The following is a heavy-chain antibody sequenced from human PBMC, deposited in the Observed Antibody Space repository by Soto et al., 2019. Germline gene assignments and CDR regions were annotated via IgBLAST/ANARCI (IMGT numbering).Heavy chain of an antibody. D-gene: IGHD3-22*01. CDR1: GGTFSSYA. Sequence: VASVKVSCKASGGTFSSYAISWVRQAPGQGLEWMGGIIPIFGTANYAQKFQGRVTITADKSTSTAYMELSSLRSEDTAVYYCARGGDSSGYSYNWFDPWGQGTLVTVSS. CDR3: ARGGDSSGYSYNWFDP. J-gene: IGHJ5*02. CDR2: IIPIFGTA. V-gene: IGHV1-69*06.